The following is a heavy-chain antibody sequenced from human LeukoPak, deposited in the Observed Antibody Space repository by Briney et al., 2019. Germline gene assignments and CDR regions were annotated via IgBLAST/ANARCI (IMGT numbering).Heavy chain of an antibody. CDR3: AKGGYSYGYEDVFDY. J-gene: IGHJ4*02. CDR1: GFTFSGSA. D-gene: IGHD5-18*01. V-gene: IGHV3-73*01. CDR2: IRSKANSYAT. Sequence: PGGSLRLSCAASGFTFSGSAMHWVRQASGKGLEWVGRIRSKANSYATAYAASVKGRFTISRDDSKNTLYLQMNSLRAEDTAVYYCAKGGYSYGYEDVFDYWGQGTLVTVSS.